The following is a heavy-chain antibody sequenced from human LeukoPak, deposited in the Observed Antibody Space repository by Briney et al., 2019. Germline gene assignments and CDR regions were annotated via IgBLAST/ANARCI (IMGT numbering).Heavy chain of an antibody. Sequence: PSETLSLTCAVYGGSFSGYYWSWIRQPPGKGLEWIGEINHSGSTNYNPSLKSRVTISVDTSKNQFSLKLSSVTAADTAVYYCAREHTPYGSGCTAAYWGQGTLVTVSS. CDR3: AREHTPYGSGCTAAY. CDR2: INHSGST. D-gene: IGHD6-19*01. J-gene: IGHJ4*02. CDR1: GGSFSGYY. V-gene: IGHV4-34*01.